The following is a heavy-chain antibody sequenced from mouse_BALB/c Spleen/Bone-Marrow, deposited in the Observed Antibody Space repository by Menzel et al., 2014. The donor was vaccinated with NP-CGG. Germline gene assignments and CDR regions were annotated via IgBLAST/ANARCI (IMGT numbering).Heavy chain of an antibody. Sequence: EVQVVESGGGLVQPGGSLRLSCATSGFTFTDYYMNWVRQPPGKALEWLAFIRNKAYGYTTEYSASVKGRFTISRDNSQNILHLQMNTLRAEDSATYYCARDMGGLLFDSWGQGTTLSVSS. CDR1: GFTFTDYY. V-gene: IGHV7-3*02. D-gene: IGHD1-1*01. CDR3: ARDMGGLLFDS. CDR2: IRNKAYGYTT. J-gene: IGHJ2*01.